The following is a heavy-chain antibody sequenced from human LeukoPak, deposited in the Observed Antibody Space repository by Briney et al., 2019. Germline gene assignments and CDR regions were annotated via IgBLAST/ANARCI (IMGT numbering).Heavy chain of an antibody. V-gene: IGHV4-34*01. CDR2: INDSGNT. CDR1: GGSFSGYY. J-gene: IGHJ4*02. D-gene: IGHD5-12*01. CDR3: ARGLGDSGYDFLVY. Sequence: PSETLSLTCAVYGGSFSGYYWNSIRQPPGKGLEWIGEINDSGNTNYNPSLKSRVTLSVDTTKNQFSLKLSSVTAADSAIYYCARGLGDSGYDFLVYWGQGSLVTVSS.